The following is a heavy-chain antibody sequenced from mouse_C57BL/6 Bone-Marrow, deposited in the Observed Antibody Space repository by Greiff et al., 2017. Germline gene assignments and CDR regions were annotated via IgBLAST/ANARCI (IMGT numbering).Heavy chain of an antibody. Sequence: EVQLQESGPGLVKPSQSLSLTCSVTGYSITSGYYWNWIRQFPGNKLEWMGYISYDGSNNYNPSLKNRISITRDTSKNQFFLKLNSVTTEDTATYYCARGIDYGSSYGEMDYWGQGTSVTVSS. V-gene: IGHV3-6*01. D-gene: IGHD1-1*01. J-gene: IGHJ4*01. CDR2: ISYDGSN. CDR1: GYSITSGYY. CDR3: ARGIDYGSSYGEMDY.